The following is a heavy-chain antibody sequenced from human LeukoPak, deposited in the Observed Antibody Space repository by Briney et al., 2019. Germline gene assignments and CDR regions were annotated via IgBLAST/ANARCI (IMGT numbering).Heavy chain of an antibody. CDR2: ILYDGSDK. CDR1: GFTFSNYA. V-gene: IGHV3-30*04. D-gene: IGHD1-26*01. CDR3: ARQQEWKATVGLHDVRVGFDP. J-gene: IGHJ5*02. Sequence: GGSLRLSCAASGFTFSNYAMHWVRQAPGKGLQWVAAILYDGSDKFYADSVKGRFTISRDNSKNTLYLQMNSLRAEDTAVYYCARQQEWKATVGLHDVRVGFDPWGQGTLVTVSS.